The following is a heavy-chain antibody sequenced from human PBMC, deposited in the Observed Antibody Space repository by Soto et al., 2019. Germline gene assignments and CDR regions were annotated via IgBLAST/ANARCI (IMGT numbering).Heavy chain of an antibody. J-gene: IGHJ4*02. CDR1: GFTFSSYW. D-gene: IGHD1-1*01. CDR2: VKSDGSST. Sequence: GGSLRLSCAASGFTFSSYWMHWVRQAPGKGLVWVSRVKSDGSSTSYADSVEGRFTISRDNAKNTLYLQMNSLRAEDTAVYYCARDNWNSYWGQGTLVTVSS. V-gene: IGHV3-74*01. CDR3: ARDNWNSY.